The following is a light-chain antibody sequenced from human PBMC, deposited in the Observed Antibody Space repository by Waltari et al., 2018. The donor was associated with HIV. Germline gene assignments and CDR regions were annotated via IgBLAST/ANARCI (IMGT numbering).Light chain of an antibody. CDR2: EVT. CDR3: NSYAGSNTLV. CDR1: SSDVGYFNY. Sequence: QSALTQPPSASGSPGQSVTTPCTGTSSDVGYFNYVSWYQQPPGKAPKLVIFEVTKRPSGVPDRFTGSKSGNTASLTVSGLQPEDEAVYYCNSYAGSNTLVFGGGTKLTVL. V-gene: IGLV2-8*01. J-gene: IGLJ3*02.